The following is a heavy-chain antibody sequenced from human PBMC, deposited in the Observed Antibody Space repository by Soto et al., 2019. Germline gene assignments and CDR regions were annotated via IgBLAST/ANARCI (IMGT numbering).Heavy chain of an antibody. CDR2: INAGNGDT. CDR3: ARAISGYVT. Sequence: QVQLVQSGAEMKKPGASVKLSCKASGITYNTYAIHWVRQAPGQGLEWMGWINAGNGDTRYSQNFQGRVTLTRDTSASTVDMDLDSLKSEDTGVYYCARAISGYVTWGQGTLVTVSS. CDR1: GITYNTYA. J-gene: IGHJ4*02. D-gene: IGHD5-12*01. V-gene: IGHV1-3*01.